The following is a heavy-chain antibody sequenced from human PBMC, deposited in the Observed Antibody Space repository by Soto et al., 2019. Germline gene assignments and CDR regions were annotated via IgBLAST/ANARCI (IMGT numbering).Heavy chain of an antibody. Sequence: SETQSLTSAVSGGTISSSNWWSWVRQTPGKGLEWIGEIYHSGSTNYNPSLKSRVTISVDTSKNQFSLKLSSVTAADTAVYYCARGSYCSSTSCYGYYYYYMDVWGKGTTVTVSS. CDR3: ARGSYCSSTSCYGYYYYYMDV. CDR1: GGTISSSNW. CDR2: IYHSGST. V-gene: IGHV4-4*02. J-gene: IGHJ6*03. D-gene: IGHD2-2*01.